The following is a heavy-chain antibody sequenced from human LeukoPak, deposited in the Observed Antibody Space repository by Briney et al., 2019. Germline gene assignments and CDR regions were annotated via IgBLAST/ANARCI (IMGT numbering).Heavy chain of an antibody. CDR3: ARAGDSSGYFYRNAFDI. V-gene: IGHV3-48*04. D-gene: IGHD3-22*01. Sequence: GGSLRLSCAASGFTFSSYSMNWVRQAPGKGLEWVSYISSSSSTIYYADSVKGRFTISRDNAKNSLYLQMNSPRAEDTAVYYCARAGDSSGYFYRNAFDIWGQGTMVTVSS. CDR1: GFTFSSYS. J-gene: IGHJ3*02. CDR2: ISSSSSTI.